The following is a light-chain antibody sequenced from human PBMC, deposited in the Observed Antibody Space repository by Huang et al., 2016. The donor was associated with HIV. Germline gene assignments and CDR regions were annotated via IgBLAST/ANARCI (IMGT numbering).Light chain of an antibody. CDR1: QSLLHSNGYNY. V-gene: IGKV2-28*01. J-gene: IGKJ5*01. Sequence: DIVMSQSPLSLPVTPGEPASISCRSSQSLLHSNGYNYLDWYVQKPGQSPQLVIYLSSNRASGVPDRFSGTGSVTHFTLRISRVEAEDVGVYYCMQALQTPRTCGQGTRLEIK. CDR2: LSS. CDR3: MQALQTPRT.